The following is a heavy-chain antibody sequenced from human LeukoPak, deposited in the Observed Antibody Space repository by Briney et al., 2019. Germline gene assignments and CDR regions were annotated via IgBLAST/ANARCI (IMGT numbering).Heavy chain of an antibody. CDR2: ISSSSSYI. CDR1: GFTFSSYS. Sequence: GGTLRLSCAASGFTFSSYSMNWVRQAPGKGLEWASSISSSSSYIYYAGSVMGRFTIARDNAKDALYLQRNSLRAEDTAVYYCARYCGGDCKPHWGQGTLVTVSS. V-gene: IGHV3-21*01. J-gene: IGHJ4*02. CDR3: ARYCGGDCKPH. D-gene: IGHD2-21*02.